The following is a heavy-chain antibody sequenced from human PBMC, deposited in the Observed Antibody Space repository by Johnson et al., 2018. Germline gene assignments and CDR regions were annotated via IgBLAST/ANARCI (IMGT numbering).Heavy chain of an antibody. CDR1: GFTFSSYA. V-gene: IGHV3-64*01. CDR3: ARDQGYYGSGSYMDV. Sequence: VQLVQSGGGLVQPGGSLRLSCAASGFTFSSYAMHWVRQAPGKGLEYVSAISSNGGSTYYANSVKGRFTISRDNSKNTLYLQMGSLRAEDMAVYYCARDQGYYGSGSYMDVWGQGTTVTVSS. CDR2: ISSNGGST. J-gene: IGHJ6*02. D-gene: IGHD3-10*01.